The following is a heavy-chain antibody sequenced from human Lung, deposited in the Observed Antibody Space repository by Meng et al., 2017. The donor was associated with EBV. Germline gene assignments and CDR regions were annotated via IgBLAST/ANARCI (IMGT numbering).Heavy chain of an antibody. V-gene: IGHV4-31*03. Sequence: VHLQMSGPGLVKPSPPLPRPCTVPGGSISNGYYWSWVRQHPGKGLEWIGYMYYSGSTYYNPSLKSRVTISVDTSKNQFSLKLSSVTAADTAVYYCARGATSVFDLWGRGTLVTVSS. J-gene: IGHJ2*01. CDR3: ARGATSVFDL. CDR2: MYYSGST. CDR1: GGSISNGYY.